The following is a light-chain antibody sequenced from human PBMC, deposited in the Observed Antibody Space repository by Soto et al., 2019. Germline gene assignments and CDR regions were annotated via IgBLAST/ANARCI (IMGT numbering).Light chain of an antibody. CDR2: GAS. J-gene: IGKJ5*01. Sequence: EMVMTESPASLSVSPGEGATLSCIASQSISSSFLAWYQQTPGQAPRLLIYGASNRATGIPARFSGSGSGTDFTLTISSLEPEDFAVYYCQQRSNWPITFGQGTRLENK. CDR1: QSISSSF. V-gene: IGKV3D-20*02. CDR3: QQRSNWPIT.